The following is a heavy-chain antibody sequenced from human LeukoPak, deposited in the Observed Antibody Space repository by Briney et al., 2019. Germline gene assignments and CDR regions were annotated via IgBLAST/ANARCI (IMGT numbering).Heavy chain of an antibody. J-gene: IGHJ3*02. CDR1: GGTFSSYA. CDR3: AREDQEWRDAFDI. V-gene: IGHV1-69*05. Sequence: GASVKVSCKASGGTFSSYAISWVRQAPGQGLEWMGGIIPIFGTANYAQKFQGRVTITTDESTSTAYMELSSLRSEDTAVYYCAREDQEWRDAFDIWGQGTMVTVSS. CDR2: IIPIFGTA. D-gene: IGHD3-3*01.